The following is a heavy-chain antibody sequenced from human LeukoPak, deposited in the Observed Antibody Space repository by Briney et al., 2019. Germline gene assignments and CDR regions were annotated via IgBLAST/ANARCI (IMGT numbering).Heavy chain of an antibody. V-gene: IGHV1-2*02. D-gene: IGHD2-15*01. CDR3: ARRISDSFAY. Sequence: APVKVSCKASGYTFTGYYMHWVRQAPGQGLEWMGWINPNSGGTNYAQKFQGRVTMTRDTSISTAYMELSRLRSDDTAVYYCARRISDSFAYWGQGTLVTVSS. J-gene: IGHJ4*02. CDR1: GYTFTGYY. CDR2: INPNSGGT.